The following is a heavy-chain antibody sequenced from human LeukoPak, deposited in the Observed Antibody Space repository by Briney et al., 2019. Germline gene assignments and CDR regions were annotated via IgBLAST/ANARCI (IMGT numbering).Heavy chain of an antibody. Sequence: SETLSLTCTVSGGSISSGGYYWSWIRQHPGDGLEWIGYIYYSGSTYYNPSLKSRVTISIDTSKNHFSLKLSSVTAADTAVYYCARIRCSGGSCYEDYWGQGTLVTVSS. V-gene: IGHV4-31*02. J-gene: IGHJ4*02. CDR2: IYYSGST. D-gene: IGHD2-15*01. CDR1: GGSISSGGYY. CDR3: ARIRCSGGSCYEDY.